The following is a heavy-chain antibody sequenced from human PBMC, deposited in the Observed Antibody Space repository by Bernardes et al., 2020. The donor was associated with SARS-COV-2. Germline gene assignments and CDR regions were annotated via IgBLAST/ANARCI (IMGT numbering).Heavy chain of an antibody. Sequence: ASVKVSCKASGYTFTGYYMHWVRQGPGQGLEWMGWTNPKTAGTKYAQKFQGRVTMTRDTSISTGYMELSGLRSDDTAVYYCARGPMVRGGGGMDVWGQGTTVIVSS. V-gene: IGHV1-2*02. CDR1: GYTFTGYY. CDR3: ARGPMVRGGGGMDV. J-gene: IGHJ6*02. D-gene: IGHD3-10*01. CDR2: TNPKTAGT.